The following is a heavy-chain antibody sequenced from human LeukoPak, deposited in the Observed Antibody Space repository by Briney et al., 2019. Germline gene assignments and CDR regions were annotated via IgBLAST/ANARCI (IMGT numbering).Heavy chain of an antibody. CDR2: IHPNSGDT. J-gene: IGHJ1*01. D-gene: IGHD6-19*01. V-gene: IGHV1-2*02. CDR1: GYTFTGYY. Sequence: GASVKVSCTASGYTFTGYYLHWVRQAPGQGFEWMGWIHPNSGDTNYAQKFQGRVTMTRDTSISTAYMELSSLRSDDTAVYYCARLAAVPGWGQGTLVTVSS. CDR3: ARLAAVPG.